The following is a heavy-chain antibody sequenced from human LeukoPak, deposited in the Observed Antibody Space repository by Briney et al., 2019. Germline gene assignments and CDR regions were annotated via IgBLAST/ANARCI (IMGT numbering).Heavy chain of an antibody. V-gene: IGHV3-33*01. J-gene: IGHJ6*02. CDR2: IWYDGSNK. CDR1: GFTFSSYG. D-gene: IGHD3-10*02. CDR3: ARDLHYYVAMDV. Sequence: GGSLRLSCAASGFTFSSYGMHWVRQAPGKGLEWVAVIWYDGSNKCYADSVKGRFTISRDNSKNTLYLQMNSLRAEDTAVYYCARDLHYYVAMDVWGQGTTVTVSS.